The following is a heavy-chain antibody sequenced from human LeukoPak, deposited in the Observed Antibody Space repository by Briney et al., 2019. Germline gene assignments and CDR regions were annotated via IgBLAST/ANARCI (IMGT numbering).Heavy chain of an antibody. CDR3: ARGLRRLGYNWFDP. Sequence: SETLSLTCAVYGGSFSGYYWSWIRQPPGKGLEWIGEINHSGSTNYNPSLKSRVTISGDTSKNQFSLKLSSVTAADTAVYYCARGLRRLGYNWFDPWGQGTLVTVSS. CDR1: GGSFSGYY. CDR2: INHSGST. D-gene: IGHD6-19*01. J-gene: IGHJ5*02. V-gene: IGHV4-34*01.